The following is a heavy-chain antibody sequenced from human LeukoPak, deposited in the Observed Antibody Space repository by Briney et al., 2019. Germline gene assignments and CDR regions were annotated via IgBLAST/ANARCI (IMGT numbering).Heavy chain of an antibody. CDR2: INWNGGST. J-gene: IGHJ6*03. V-gene: IGHV3-20*04. CDR1: GFTFDDYG. D-gene: IGHD3-10*01. Sequence: PGGSLRLSRAASGFTFDDYGMSWVRQAPGKGLEWVSGINWNGGSTGYADSVKGRFTISRDNAKNSLYLQMNSLRAEDTALYYCASGFGESSYYYYMDVWGKGTTVTVSS. CDR3: ASGFGESSYYYYMDV.